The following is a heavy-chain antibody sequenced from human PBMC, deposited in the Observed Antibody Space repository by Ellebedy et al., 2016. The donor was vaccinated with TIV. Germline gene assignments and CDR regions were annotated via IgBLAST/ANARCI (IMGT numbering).Heavy chain of an antibody. D-gene: IGHD3-16*01. V-gene: IGHV3-23*01. CDR1: GFTFSSYA. CDR3: VTWGQSYGR. J-gene: IGHJ4*02. CDR2: ISGSGDYT. Sequence: PGGSLRLSCAASGFTFSSYAMSWVRQAPGKGLEWVSVISGSGDYTNYADSVKGRFTISRDNSKSTLYLQMNSLRAEDTAVYYCVTWGQSYGRWGQGSLVTISS.